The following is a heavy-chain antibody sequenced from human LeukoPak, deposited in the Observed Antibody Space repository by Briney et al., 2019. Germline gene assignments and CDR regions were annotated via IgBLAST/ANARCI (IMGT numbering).Heavy chain of an antibody. CDR3: ARDLNPVNNFDY. D-gene: IGHD4-17*01. CDR2: ISSSSSYI. J-gene: IGHJ4*02. CDR1: GFTFSSYA. V-gene: IGHV3-21*01. Sequence: GGSLRLSCAASGFTFSSYAMSWVRQAPGKGLEWVSSISSSSSYIYYADSVKGRFTISRDNAKNSLYLQMNSLRAEDTAVYYCARDLNPVNNFDYWGQGTLVTVSS.